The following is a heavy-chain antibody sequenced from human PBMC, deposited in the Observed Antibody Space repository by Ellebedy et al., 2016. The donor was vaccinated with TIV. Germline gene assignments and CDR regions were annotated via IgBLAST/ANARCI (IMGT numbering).Heavy chain of an antibody. CDR3: ARGLPVAGTGGHY. J-gene: IGHJ4*02. D-gene: IGHD6-19*01. CDR1: GFTFSSYW. Sequence: GGSLRLSXAASGFTFSSYWMHWVRQAPGKGLVWVSRINTNGSVTSYADPVKGRFTISRDNAKNTLYLQMNSLRAEDTAVYYCARGLPVAGTGGHYWGQGTLVTVSS. CDR2: INTNGSVT. V-gene: IGHV3-74*01.